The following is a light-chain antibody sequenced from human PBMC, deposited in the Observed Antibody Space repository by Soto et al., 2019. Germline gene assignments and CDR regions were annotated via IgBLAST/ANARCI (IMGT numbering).Light chain of an antibody. CDR2: EVS. CDR3: SSYAGANSL. Sequence: QSALTQPASVSGSPGQSITISCTGNSSDIGHYDYVSWYQQHPGKAPKLIIYEVSKRPSGVPDRFSGSKSGNTASLTVSGLQAEDEADYYCSSYAGANSLFGGGTKLTVL. CDR1: SSDIGHYDY. V-gene: IGLV2-8*01. J-gene: IGLJ3*02.